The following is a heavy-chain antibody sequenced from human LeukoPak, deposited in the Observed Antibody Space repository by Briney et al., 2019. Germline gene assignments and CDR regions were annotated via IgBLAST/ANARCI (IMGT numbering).Heavy chain of an antibody. D-gene: IGHD2-2*01. Sequence: SVKVSCKASGGTFSSNAISWVRQAPGQGLEWMGRIIPIFGTANYAQKFQGRVTITADKSTSTAYMELSSRRSEDTAVYYCARDSCSSTSCADWGQGTLVTVSS. V-gene: IGHV1-69*06. J-gene: IGHJ4*02. CDR2: IIPIFGTA. CDR3: ARDSCSSTSCAD. CDR1: GGTFSSNA.